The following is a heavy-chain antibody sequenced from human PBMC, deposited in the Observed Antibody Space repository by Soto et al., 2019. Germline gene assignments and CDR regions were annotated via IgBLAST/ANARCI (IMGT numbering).Heavy chain of an antibody. CDR1: GFTFSSYD. CDR2: IGTAGDT. V-gene: IGHV3-13*01. D-gene: IGHD3-10*01. J-gene: IGHJ6*04. Sequence: GGSLRLSCAASGFTFSSYDMHWVRQATGKGLEWVSAIGTAGDTYYPGSVKGRFTISRENAKNSLYLQMNSLRAGDTAVYYCARSYYYGSGSYYNGMDVWGTGTTVTVSS. CDR3: ARSYYYGSGSYYNGMDV.